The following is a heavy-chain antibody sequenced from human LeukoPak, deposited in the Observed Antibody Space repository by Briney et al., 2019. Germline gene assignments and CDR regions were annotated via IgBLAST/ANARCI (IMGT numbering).Heavy chain of an antibody. CDR3: ARGSYSVDY. CDR1: GGSISSYY. V-gene: IGHV4-59*01. CDR2: IYYSGST. Sequence: PPETLSLTRTLSGGSISSYYWSWIRQPPRKGLEWIGYIYYSGSTNYNPSLKSRVTISVDRSKNQFSLKLSSVTASDTAVYYCARGSYSVDYWGQGTLVTVSS. J-gene: IGHJ4*02. D-gene: IGHD1-26*01.